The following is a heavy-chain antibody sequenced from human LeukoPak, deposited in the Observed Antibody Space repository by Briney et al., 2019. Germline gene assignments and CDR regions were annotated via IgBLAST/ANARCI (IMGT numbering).Heavy chain of an antibody. CDR1: GYSFTSYW. CDR3: ATRLGYSSGWYGY. D-gene: IGHD6-19*01. V-gene: IGHV5-51*01. CDR2: IYPGDSDT. J-gene: IGHJ4*02. Sequence: GEFLKISCKGSGYSFTSYWIGWVRPMPGKGLEWMGIIYPGDSDTRYSPSFPGQVTISADKSISTAYLQWSSLKASDTAMYYCATRLGYSSGWYGYWGQGTLVTVSS.